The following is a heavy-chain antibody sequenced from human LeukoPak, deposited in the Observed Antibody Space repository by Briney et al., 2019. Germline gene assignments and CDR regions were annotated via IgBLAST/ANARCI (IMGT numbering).Heavy chain of an antibody. D-gene: IGHD3-10*01. V-gene: IGHV3-23*01. J-gene: IGHJ6*03. CDR2: ISGSGGST. CDR1: GFTFSSYA. CDR3: ANHGMLRGVRDYYYMDV. Sequence: GGSLRLSCATSGFTFSSYAMSWVRQAPGKGLEWVSTISGSGGSTYYADSVKGRFTISRDNSKNTLYLQTNSLTAEDTAIYYCANHGMLRGVRDYYYMDVWGKGTTVTVSS.